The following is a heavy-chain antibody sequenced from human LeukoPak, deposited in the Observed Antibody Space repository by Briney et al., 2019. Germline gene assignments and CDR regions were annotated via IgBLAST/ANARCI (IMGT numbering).Heavy chain of an antibody. CDR1: GGSISSGGYS. D-gene: IGHD3-9*01. Sequence: PSQTLSLTCAVSGGSISSGGYSWSWIRQPPGKGLEWIGYIYHSGSTYYNPSLKSRVTISVDTSKNQFSLKLSSVTAADTAVYYCARDLVVGLDYDILTGYSIWGQGTLVTVSS. CDR2: IYHSGST. V-gene: IGHV4-30-2*05. J-gene: IGHJ4*02. CDR3: ARDLVVGLDYDILTGYSI.